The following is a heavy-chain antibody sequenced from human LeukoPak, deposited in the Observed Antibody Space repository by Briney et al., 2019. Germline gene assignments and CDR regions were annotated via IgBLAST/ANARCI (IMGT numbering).Heavy chain of an antibody. J-gene: IGHJ4*02. CDR2: IYSGGST. D-gene: IGHD1/OR15-1a*01. CDR3: AKANTGTKLGYEY. V-gene: IGHV3-53*01. Sequence: PGGSLRLSCAASGFTVSNKYMSWVRQAPGKGLEWVSVIYSGGSTYYADSVKGRFTISRDNSKNTVYFQMNSLRAEDTAVYYCAKANTGTKLGYEYWGQGTLVTVSS. CDR1: GFTVSNKY.